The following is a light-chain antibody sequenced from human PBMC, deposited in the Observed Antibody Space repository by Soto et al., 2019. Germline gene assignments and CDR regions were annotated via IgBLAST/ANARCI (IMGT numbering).Light chain of an antibody. Sequence: EIVLTQSPGTLSLSPGETATLSCGASQTVGNNFLAWYQQKPGQAPRLLIYTASNRATGIPDRFSGSGSGTDFTLTISRLEPEDFAVYFCHQCATAPLTFGGGTRVEI. CDR3: HQCATAPLT. CDR2: TAS. CDR1: QTVGNNF. J-gene: IGKJ4*01. V-gene: IGKV3-20*01.